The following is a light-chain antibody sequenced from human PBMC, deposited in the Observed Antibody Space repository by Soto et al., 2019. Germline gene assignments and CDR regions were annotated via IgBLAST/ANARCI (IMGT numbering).Light chain of an antibody. CDR1: QSVRDNY. Sequence: EIVLTQSPGTVSLSPGERATLSCRASQSVRDNYLAWYQQKPGQAPSLLIFDTSRRATGIPDRFTGSESGTDFALTISRVEPQDIAVYFCQQYGSSPGTFGQGTKV. J-gene: IGKJ1*01. CDR2: DTS. V-gene: IGKV3-20*01. CDR3: QQYGSSPGT.